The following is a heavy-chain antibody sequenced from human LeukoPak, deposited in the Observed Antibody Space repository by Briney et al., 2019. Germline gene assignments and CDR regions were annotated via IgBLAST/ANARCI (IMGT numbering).Heavy chain of an antibody. CDR1: GGSISSGGYS. CDR3: ARGTGSSTWYPDAFDI. J-gene: IGHJ3*02. D-gene: IGHD6-13*01. Sequence: SETLSLTCAVSGGSISSGGYSWSWIRQPPGKGLEWIGYIYHSGSTYYNPSLKSRVTISVDRSKNQFSLKLSSVTAADTAVYYCARGTGSSTWYPDAFDIWGQGTMVTVSS. V-gene: IGHV4-30-2*01. CDR2: IYHSGST.